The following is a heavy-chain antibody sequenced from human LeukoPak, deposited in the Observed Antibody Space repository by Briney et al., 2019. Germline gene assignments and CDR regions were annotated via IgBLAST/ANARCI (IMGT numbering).Heavy chain of an antibody. CDR1: GGSISSGSYY. Sequence: SETLSLTCTVSGGSISSGSYYWSWIRQPAGKGLEWIGRIYTSGSTNYNPSLKGRVTISVDTSKNQFSLKLSSVTAADTAVYYCARDGYCTNGVCNSVFYMDVWGKGTTVTVSS. V-gene: IGHV4-61*02. CDR2: IYTSGST. CDR3: ARDGYCTNGVCNSVFYMDV. J-gene: IGHJ6*03. D-gene: IGHD2-8*01.